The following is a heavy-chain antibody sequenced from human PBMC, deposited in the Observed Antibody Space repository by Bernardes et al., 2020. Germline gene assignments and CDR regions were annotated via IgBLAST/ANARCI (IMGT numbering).Heavy chain of an antibody. Sequence: GGSLRLSCAASGFSFTSYNMNWVRQAPGKGLEWVSSISSSSSYIYYADSVKGRFTISRDNAENSLYLQMHSLRAEDTAVYYCARDDYYFWSGYYHYYMDVWGKGTTVTVSS. CDR2: ISSSSSYI. CDR3: ARDDYYFWSGYYHYYMDV. V-gene: IGHV3-21*01. D-gene: IGHD3-3*01. CDR1: GFSFTSYN. J-gene: IGHJ6*03.